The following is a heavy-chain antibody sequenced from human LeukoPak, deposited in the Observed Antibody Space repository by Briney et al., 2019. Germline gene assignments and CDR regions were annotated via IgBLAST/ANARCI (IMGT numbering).Heavy chain of an antibody. CDR1: GGSFSGYY. V-gene: IGHV4-34*01. J-gene: IGHJ4*02. CDR3: ARGLGATDY. CDR2: INHSGST. Sequence: SETLSLTCAVYGGSFSGYYWSWIRQPPGKGLEWIGEINHSGSTNYNPSLKSRVTISVDTSKNQFSLKLSSVTAADTAAYYCARGLGATDYWGQGTLVTVSS. D-gene: IGHD1-26*01.